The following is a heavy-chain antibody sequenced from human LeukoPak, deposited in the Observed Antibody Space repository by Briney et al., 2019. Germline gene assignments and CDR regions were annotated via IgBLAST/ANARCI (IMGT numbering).Heavy chain of an antibody. CDR2: ICSSGSTI. CDR3: AELGITMIGGV. V-gene: IGHV3-48*03. J-gene: IGHJ6*04. CDR1: GFTISSYE. Sequence: AGSLRLSCAASGFTISSYEMNWVRQAPGKGLEWISYICSSGSTIYNADSVKGRFTISRDNAKNSLYLQMNSLRAEDTAVYYCAELGITMIGGVWGKGTTVTISS. D-gene: IGHD3-10*02.